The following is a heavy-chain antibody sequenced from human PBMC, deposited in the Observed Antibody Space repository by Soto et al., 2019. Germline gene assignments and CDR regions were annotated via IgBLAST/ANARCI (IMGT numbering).Heavy chain of an antibody. V-gene: IGHV3-23*01. CDR3: AKGPSSPWVYFDY. CDR1: GFPFNSYA. Sequence: VSLRLAFSASGFPFNSYAMSWVRPVPGKGLEWVSAISGSGGSTYYADSVKGRFTISRDNSKNTLYLQMNSLRAEDTAVYYCAKGPSSPWVYFDYWGQGTLVTVSS. J-gene: IGHJ4*02. D-gene: IGHD1-26*01. CDR2: ISGSGGST.